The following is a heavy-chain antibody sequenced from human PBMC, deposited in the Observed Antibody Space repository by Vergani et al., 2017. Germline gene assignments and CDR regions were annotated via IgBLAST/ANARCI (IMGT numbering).Heavy chain of an antibody. D-gene: IGHD2-21*02. V-gene: IGHV1-69*13. CDR3: ARDLDIVVVTATACGMDV. CDR1: GGTFSSYA. J-gene: IGHJ6*02. CDR2: IIPIFGTA. Sequence: QVQLVQSGAEVKKPGSSVKVSCKASGGTFSSYAISWVRQAPGQGLEWMGRIIPIFGTANYAQKFQGRVTITADESTSTDYMELSSLRSEDTAVYYCARDLDIVVVTATACGMDVWGQGTTVTVSS.